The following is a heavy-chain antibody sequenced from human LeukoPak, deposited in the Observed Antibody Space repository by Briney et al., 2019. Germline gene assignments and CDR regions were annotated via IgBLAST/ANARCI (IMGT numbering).Heavy chain of an antibody. CDR1: GFTVSSNY. CDR3: ARAPGIAVAEDYYYYYGMDV. CDR2: IYSGGST. J-gene: IGHJ6*02. Sequence: GGSLRLSCAASGFTVSSNYMSWVRQPPGKGLKWVSVIYSGGSTYYADSVKGRFTISRDNSKNTLYLQMNSLRAEDTAVYYCARAPGIAVAEDYYYYYGMDVWGQGTTVTVSS. D-gene: IGHD6-19*01. V-gene: IGHV3-53*03.